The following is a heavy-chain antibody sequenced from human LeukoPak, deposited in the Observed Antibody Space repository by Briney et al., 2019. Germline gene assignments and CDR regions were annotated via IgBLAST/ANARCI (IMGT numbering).Heavy chain of an antibody. CDR3: ASGAYSYYYMDV. CDR2: IYSDNT. Sequence: GGSLRLSCTVSGFTVSSNSMSWVRQAPGKGLEWVSFIYSDNTHYSDSVKGRFTISRDNSKNTLYPQMNSLRAEDTAVYYCASGAYSYYYMDVWGKGTTVTISS. V-gene: IGHV3-53*01. D-gene: IGHD1-26*01. CDR1: GFTVSSNS. J-gene: IGHJ6*03.